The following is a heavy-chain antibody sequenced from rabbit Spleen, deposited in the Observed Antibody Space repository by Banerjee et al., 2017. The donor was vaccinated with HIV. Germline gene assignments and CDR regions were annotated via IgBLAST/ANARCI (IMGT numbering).Heavy chain of an antibody. CDR3: ARAPDSGYWAVAFNL. J-gene: IGHJ4*01. Sequence: QEQLVESGGGLVQPGGSLKLSCKASGIDFNSNYWICWVRQAPGKGLEWIACIYVGNDNTYYASWAKGRFTISKTSSTTVTLQVTSLTTADTATYFCARAPDSGYWAVAFNLWGPGTLVTVS. CDR2: IYVGNDNT. D-gene: IGHD1-1*01. V-gene: IGHV1S45*01. CDR1: GIDFNSNYW.